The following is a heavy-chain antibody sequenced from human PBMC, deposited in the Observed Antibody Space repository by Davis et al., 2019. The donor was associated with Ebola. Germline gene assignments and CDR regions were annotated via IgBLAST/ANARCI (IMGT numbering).Heavy chain of an antibody. J-gene: IGHJ4*02. CDR2: ISGGGDSP. CDR1: GFTFSSYA. Sequence: GGSLRLSCAASGFTFSSYAMRWVRQAPGKCLEWASGISGGGDSPFYADSVRGRFAISRDQPKNTLYLQMNSLRAEDTAMYYCAKSEVFLVRGYALFDYWGQGTLVTVSS. D-gene: IGHD2-2*01. V-gene: IGHV3-23*01. CDR3: AKSEVFLVRGYALFDY.